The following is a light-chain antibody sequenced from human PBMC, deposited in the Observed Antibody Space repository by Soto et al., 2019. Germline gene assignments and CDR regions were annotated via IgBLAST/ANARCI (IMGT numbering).Light chain of an antibody. CDR1: QAIRTE. CDR2: VTS. CDR3: LQDYSYPLT. Sequence: AIQMTQSPSSLSASVGDRVIITCRASQAIRTELGWYQQRPGKAPKLQIYVTSNLQSGVPSRFRDSVSGTDFTLTINGLQPEDFATYYFLQDYSYPLTLGHGTKV. J-gene: IGKJ1*01. V-gene: IGKV1-6*01.